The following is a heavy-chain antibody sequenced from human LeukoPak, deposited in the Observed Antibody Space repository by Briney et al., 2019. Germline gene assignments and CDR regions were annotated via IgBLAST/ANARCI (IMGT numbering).Heavy chain of an antibody. V-gene: IGHV3-30*02. Sequence: GGSLRLSWAASGFTFSRYGMHWVRQAPGKGLEWVAFIWHDASNAYYADSVKGRYTISRDNSKNTLYLQMNSLRTEATAVYYCAKIRGEIDYWGQGILVTVSS. CDR1: GFTFSRYG. CDR3: AKIRGEIDY. D-gene: IGHD3-10*01. CDR2: IWHDASNA. J-gene: IGHJ4*02.